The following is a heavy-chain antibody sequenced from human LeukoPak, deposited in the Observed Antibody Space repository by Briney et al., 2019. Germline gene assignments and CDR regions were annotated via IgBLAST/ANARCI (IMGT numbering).Heavy chain of an antibody. V-gene: IGHV4-59*01. D-gene: IGHD3-3*02. CDR1: GGSINGYY. CDR2: IFYSGST. Sequence: SETLSLTCKVSGGSINGYYWSWIRQPPGKGLEWIGYIFYSGSTKYNPPLKSRVTISVDTSKNQFSLKLSSVTAADTAMYFCARAFYPGYYSYMAVWGKGTTVTVSS. CDR3: ARAFYPGYYSYMAV. J-gene: IGHJ6*03.